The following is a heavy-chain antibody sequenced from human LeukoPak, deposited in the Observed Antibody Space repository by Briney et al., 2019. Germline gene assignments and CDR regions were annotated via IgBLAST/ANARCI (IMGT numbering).Heavy chain of an antibody. CDR1: GFSFSSYG. D-gene: IGHD3-16*01. CDR3: TKDSQGFYGGFWYGTYGMDV. V-gene: IGHV3-33*03. CDR2: IWSHGNRK. J-gene: IGHJ6*02. Sequence: GGSLRLSCIPSGFSFSSYGMHWVRQAPGKGLEWVAVIWSHGNRKHHSDSVEGRFAISRDNSRKTVFLQMNGLTSEDAATYYCTKDSQGFYGGFWYGTYGMDVWGQGTTVAVSS.